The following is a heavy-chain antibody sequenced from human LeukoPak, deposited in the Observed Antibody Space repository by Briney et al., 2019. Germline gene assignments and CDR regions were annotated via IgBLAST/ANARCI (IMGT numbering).Heavy chain of an antibody. D-gene: IGHD1-26*01. J-gene: IGHJ4*02. Sequence: ASVKVSCKASGYTFTYSYMHWVRQAPGQGLEWMGWINPNSGGTNYAQKFQGRVTMTRDTSISTAYMELSRLRSDDTAVYYCARTEWEGGADYWGQGTLVTVSS. V-gene: IGHV1-2*02. CDR3: ARTEWEGGADY. CDR1: GYTFTYSY. CDR2: INPNSGGT.